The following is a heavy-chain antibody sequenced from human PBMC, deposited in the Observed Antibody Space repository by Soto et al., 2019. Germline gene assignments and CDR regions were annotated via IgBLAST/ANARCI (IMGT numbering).Heavy chain of an antibody. V-gene: IGHV1-2*04. CDR2: INPNSGGT. CDR3: AREVWAAAPHFDY. CDR1: GYTFTSYY. J-gene: IGHJ4*02. D-gene: IGHD6-13*01. Sequence: ASVKVSCKASGYTFTSYYMHWVRQAPGQWLEWMGWINPNSGGTNYAQKFQGWVTMTRDSSISTAYMELSRLRSDDTAVYYCAREVWAAAPHFDYWGQGTLVTVSS.